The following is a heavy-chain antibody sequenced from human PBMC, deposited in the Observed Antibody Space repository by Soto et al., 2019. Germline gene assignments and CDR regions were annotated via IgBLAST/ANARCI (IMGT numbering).Heavy chain of an antibody. V-gene: IGHV1-18*04. Sequence: ASVKVSRRASGYTFTTYRIKWLRQAPGQGLEWRGWSSAYKGNTNYAEKVRGRVTMTTDTSTSTAYMELRSLRSDDTAVYYCAREALYSSGWYYSDYWGQGTPVTVSS. CDR2: SSAYKGNT. J-gene: IGHJ4*02. D-gene: IGHD6-13*01. CDR3: AREALYSSGWYYSDY. CDR1: GYTFTTYR.